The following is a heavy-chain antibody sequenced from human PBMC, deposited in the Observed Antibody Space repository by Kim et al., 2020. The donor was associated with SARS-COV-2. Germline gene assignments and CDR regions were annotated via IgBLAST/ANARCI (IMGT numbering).Heavy chain of an antibody. J-gene: IGHJ3*02. CDR3: ARDSRIAAALGAFDI. V-gene: IGHV3-30*01. Sequence: SVKGRYPSARDNSKSTLYLQMNSLRAEDTAVYYCARDSRIAAALGAFDIWGQGTMVTVSS. D-gene: IGHD6-13*01.